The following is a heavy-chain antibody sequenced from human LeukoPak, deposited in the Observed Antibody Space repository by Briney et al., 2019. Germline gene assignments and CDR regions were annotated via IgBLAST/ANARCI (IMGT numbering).Heavy chain of an antibody. CDR2: IIPILGIA. CDR3: ARSEQLYNWFDP. V-gene: IGHV1-69*04. Sequence: GASVKVSCKASGYTFTSYGISWVRQAPGQGLEWMGRIIPILGIANYAQKFQGRVTITADKSTSTAYMELSSLRSEDTAVYYCARSEQLYNWFDPWGQGTLVTVSS. CDR1: GYTFTSYG. D-gene: IGHD6-6*01. J-gene: IGHJ5*02.